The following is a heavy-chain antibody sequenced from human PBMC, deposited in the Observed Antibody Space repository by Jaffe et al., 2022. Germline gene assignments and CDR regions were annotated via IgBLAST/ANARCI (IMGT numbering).Heavy chain of an antibody. D-gene: IGHD2-2*01. CDR1: GFTFSNAW. J-gene: IGHJ6*03. CDR2: IKSKTDGGTT. V-gene: IGHV3-15*01. Sequence: EVQLVESGGGLVKPGGSLRLSCAASGFTFSNAWMSWVRQAPGKGLEWVGRIKSKTDGGTTDYAAPVKGRFTISRDDSKNTLYLQMNSLKTEDTAVYYCTTDPGGYCSSTSCYAGAYYYYYYMDVWGKGTTVTVSS. CDR3: TTDPGGYCSSTSCYAGAYYYYYYMDV.